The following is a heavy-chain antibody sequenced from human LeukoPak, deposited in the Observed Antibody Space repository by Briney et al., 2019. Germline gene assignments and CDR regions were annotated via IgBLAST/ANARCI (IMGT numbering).Heavy chain of an antibody. CDR2: ISWNSGSI. CDR3: AKDIYAVRGAPDY. J-gene: IGHJ4*02. D-gene: IGHD3-10*01. CDR1: GFTFDDYA. Sequence: PGRSLRLSCAASGFTFDDYAMHWVRQAPGKGLEWVSGISWNSGSIGYADSVKGRFTISRDNAKNSLYLQMNSLRAEDTALYYCAKDIYAVRGAPDYWGQGTLVTVSS. V-gene: IGHV3-9*01.